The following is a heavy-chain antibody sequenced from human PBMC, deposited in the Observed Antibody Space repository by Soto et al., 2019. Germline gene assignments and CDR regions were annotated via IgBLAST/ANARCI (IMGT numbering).Heavy chain of an antibody. Sequence: SETLSLTCAVYGGSFSGYYWSWIRQPPGKGLEWIGEINHSGSTNYNPSLKSRVTISVDTSKNQFSLKLSSVTAADTAVYYCARGRSTEMWLSSSFADYWGQGTLVTVSS. CDR2: INHSGST. D-gene: IGHD3-22*01. J-gene: IGHJ4*02. V-gene: IGHV4-34*01. CDR1: GGSFSGYY. CDR3: ARGRSTEMWLSSSFADY.